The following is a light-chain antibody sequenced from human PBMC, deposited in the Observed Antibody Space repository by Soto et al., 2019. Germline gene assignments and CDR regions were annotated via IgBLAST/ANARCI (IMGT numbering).Light chain of an antibody. Sequence: EVVLTQSPDTLSLSPGDRATLSCRARQSVSTYLAWYQQKPGQAPRLLIYGASSRATGIPDRFSGSGSGTDFTLTISRLEPEDFAVYYCQQYGSSPPTFGQGTKVDI. CDR2: GAS. CDR3: QQYGSSPPT. J-gene: IGKJ1*01. CDR1: QSVSTY. V-gene: IGKV3-20*01.